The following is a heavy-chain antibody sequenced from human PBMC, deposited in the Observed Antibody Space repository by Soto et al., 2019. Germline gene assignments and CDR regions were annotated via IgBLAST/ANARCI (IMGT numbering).Heavy chain of an antibody. Sequence: PSETLSLTCAVYGGSFSGYYWSWIRQPPGKGLEWIGEINHSGSTNYNPSLKSRVTISVDTSKNQFSLKLSSVTAADTAVYYCARTKAAAGTKVFDYWGQGTLVTVSS. V-gene: IGHV4-34*01. D-gene: IGHD6-13*01. J-gene: IGHJ4*02. CDR1: GGSFSGYY. CDR2: INHSGST. CDR3: ARTKAAAGTKVFDY.